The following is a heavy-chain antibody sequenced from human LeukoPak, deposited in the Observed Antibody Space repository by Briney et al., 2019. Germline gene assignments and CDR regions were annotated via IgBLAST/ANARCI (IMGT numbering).Heavy chain of an antibody. V-gene: IGHV3-74*01. CDR1: GFTFSSYW. J-gene: IGHJ3*02. CDR2: INSDGSTT. Sequence: GGSLRLSCAASGFTFSSYWMHWVRQAPGKGLVWVSRINSDGSTTTYADSMKGRFTISRDNAKNTLYLQMNSLRAEDAAVYYCAVKWTYDGFDIWGQGTMVTVSS. CDR3: AVKWTYDGFDI. D-gene: IGHD1-26*01.